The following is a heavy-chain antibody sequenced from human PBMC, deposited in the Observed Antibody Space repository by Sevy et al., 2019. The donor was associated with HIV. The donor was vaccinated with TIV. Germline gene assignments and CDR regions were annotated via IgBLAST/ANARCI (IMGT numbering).Heavy chain of an antibody. J-gene: IGHJ4*02. D-gene: IGHD2-8*01. CDR2: FSFGCGRI. CDR3: AREGCTQPHDY. V-gene: IGHV3-23*01. CDR1: GFTFAKYS. Sequence: GGSLRLSCAASGFTFAKYSMSWVHQAPGKWLEWVSTFSFGCGRINYADSVKGRFTISRDDSKNTLFLQMNSLRAEDTATYFCAREGCTQPHDYWGQGTLVTVSS.